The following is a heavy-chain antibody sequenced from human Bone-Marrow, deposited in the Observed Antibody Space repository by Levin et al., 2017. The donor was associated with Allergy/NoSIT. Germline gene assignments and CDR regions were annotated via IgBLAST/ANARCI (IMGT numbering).Heavy chain of an antibody. CDR1: GFTFSSYW. V-gene: IGHV3-74*01. D-gene: IGHD3-16*02. CDR3: ARATVEEYIWGSYRYFDY. Sequence: GGSLRLSCAASGFTFSSYWMHWVRQAPGKGLVWVSRINSDGSSTSYADSVKGRFTISRDNAKNTLYLQMNSLRAEDTAVYYCARATVEEYIWGSYRYFDYWGQGTLVTVSS. J-gene: IGHJ4*02. CDR2: INSDGSST.